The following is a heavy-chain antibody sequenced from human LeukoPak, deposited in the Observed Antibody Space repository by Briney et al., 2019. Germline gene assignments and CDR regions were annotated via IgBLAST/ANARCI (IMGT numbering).Heavy chain of an antibody. CDR3: ARDPDTAMATGFDY. D-gene: IGHD5-18*01. V-gene: IGHV3-30-3*01. CDR2: ISYDGSNK. CDR1: GFTFSSSA. Sequence: PGGSLRLSCAAAGFTFSSSAMHWVRQAPGKGLEWVAVISYDGSNKYYADSVKGRFTISRDNSKNTLYLQMNSLRAEDTAVYYCARDPDTAMATGFDYWGQGTLVTVCS. J-gene: IGHJ4*02.